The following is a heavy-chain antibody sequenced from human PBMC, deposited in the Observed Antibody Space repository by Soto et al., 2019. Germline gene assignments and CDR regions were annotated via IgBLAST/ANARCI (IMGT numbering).Heavy chain of an antibody. V-gene: IGHV1-18*01. CDR3: ARGGHECTRTDCSYIYDGLDV. D-gene: IGHD2-2*01. CDR1: GYIFNHYG. CDR2: ISAYNGNT. Sequence: QVQLVQSGAEVKKPGASVRVSCKASGYIFNHYGIGWVRQAPGQGLEWMGWISAYNGNTHYAGSLQGRVTMTTDTSTSTADMELRSLRSDDTAVYYCARGGHECTRTDCSYIYDGLDVWGQGTTVTVSS. J-gene: IGHJ6*02.